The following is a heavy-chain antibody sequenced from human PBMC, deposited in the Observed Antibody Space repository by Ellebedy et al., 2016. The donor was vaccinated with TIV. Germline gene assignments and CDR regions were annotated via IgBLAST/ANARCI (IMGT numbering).Heavy chain of an antibody. J-gene: IGHJ6*02. CDR3: ARLVRYSLLGRNYYYGMDV. Sequence: GESLKISCAASGFTFSSYWMSWVRQAPGKGLEWAANIKQDGSEKYYVDSVKGRFTISRDNAKNSLYLQMNSLRAEDTAVYYCARLVRYSLLGRNYYYGMDVWGQGTTVTVS. CDR2: IKQDGSEK. V-gene: IGHV3-7*01. D-gene: IGHD3-9*01. CDR1: GFTFSSYW.